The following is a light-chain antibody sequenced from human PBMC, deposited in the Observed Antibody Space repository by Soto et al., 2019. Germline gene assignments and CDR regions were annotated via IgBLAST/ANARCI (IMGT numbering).Light chain of an antibody. J-gene: IGKJ5*01. CDR3: QQRSNWIT. CDR2: AAS. CDR1: QSVSSDY. V-gene: IGKV3D-20*02. Sequence: IVLTQSPGTLSLTPGERATLSCRASQSVSSDYLAWYQQKRGQAPRLLIYAASARATGIPDRFSGSGSGTDFTLTISRLEPEDFAVYFCQQRSNWITFGQGTRLEI.